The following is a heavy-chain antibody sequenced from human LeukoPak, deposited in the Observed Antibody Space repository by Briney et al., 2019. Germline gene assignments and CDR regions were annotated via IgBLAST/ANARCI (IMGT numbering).Heavy chain of an antibody. CDR1: VGSISSCY. D-gene: IGHD2-2*01. V-gene: IGHV4-4*07. J-gene: IGHJ4*02. CDR2: IYSSGST. CDR3: ARDVAIYCSSTSSSYYFDY. Sequence: SETLSLTCTVSVGSISSCYWSWIRQPAGKGLEWIGRIYSSGSTNYNPSLKSRVTMSVDTSKNQFSLKLSSVTAADTAVYSCARDVAIYCSSTSSSYYFDYWGQGTLVTVSS.